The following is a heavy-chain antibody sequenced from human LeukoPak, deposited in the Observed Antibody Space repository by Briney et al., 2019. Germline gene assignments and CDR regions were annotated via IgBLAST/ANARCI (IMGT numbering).Heavy chain of an antibody. CDR1: GGSISSSNW. CDR2: IYHSGST. J-gene: IGHJ6*02. V-gene: IGHV4-4*02. Sequence: TSETLSLTCAVSGGSISSSNWWSWVRQPPGKGLEWIGEIYHSGSTNYNPSLKSRVTISVDKSKNQFSLKLSSVTAADTAVYYCARDPKDYGDYVHYYYGMDVWGQGTTVTVSS. CDR3: ARDPKDYGDYVHYYYGMDV. D-gene: IGHD4-17*01.